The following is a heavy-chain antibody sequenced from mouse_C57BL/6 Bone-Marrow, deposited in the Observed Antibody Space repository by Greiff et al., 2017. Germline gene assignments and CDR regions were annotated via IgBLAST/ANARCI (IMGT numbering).Heavy chain of an antibody. J-gene: IGHJ3*01. D-gene: IGHD5-1*01. CDR1: GYAFSSPW. CDR3: ARGVPFFAY. Sequence: VQLQQSGPELVKPGASVKLSCKASGYAFSSPWMNWVKPRHGKGLEWIGRIYPGDGGTNYNGKFNGKATLTADKSSSTAYMQLSSLTSEDSVVYFCARGVPFFAYWGQGTLVTVSA. CDR2: IYPGDGGT. V-gene: IGHV1-82*01.